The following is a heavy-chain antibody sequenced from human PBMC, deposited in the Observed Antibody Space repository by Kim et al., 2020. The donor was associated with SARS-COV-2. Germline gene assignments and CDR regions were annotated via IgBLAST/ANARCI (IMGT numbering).Heavy chain of an antibody. J-gene: IGHJ3*02. V-gene: IGHV3-21*01. D-gene: IGHD1-20*01. Sequence: DSVKGRFTISRDNAKNSLYLQMNSLRAEDTAVYYCARQEVFRDRRDAFDIWGQGTMVTVSS. CDR3: ARQEVFRDRRDAFDI.